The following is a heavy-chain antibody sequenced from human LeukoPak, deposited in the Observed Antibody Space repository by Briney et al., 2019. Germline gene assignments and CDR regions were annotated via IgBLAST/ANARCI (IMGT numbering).Heavy chain of an antibody. V-gene: IGHV3-23*01. CDR2: LSDDGVTT. J-gene: IGHJ4*02. Sequence: GGSLRLSCAASEFTFNIYTMSWVRQAPGKGLEWVSVLSDDGVTTYYADSVKGRFTISRDNSKNTLYLQMNSLRAEDTAIYYCAKSRGRYDNSGWRTFDYWGREPWSPSPQ. D-gene: IGHD6-19*01. CDR3: AKSRGRYDNSGWRTFDY. CDR1: EFTFNIYT.